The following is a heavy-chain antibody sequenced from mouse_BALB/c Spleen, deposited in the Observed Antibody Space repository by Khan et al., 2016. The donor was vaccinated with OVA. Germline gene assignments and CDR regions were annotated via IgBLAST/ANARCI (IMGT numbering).Heavy chain of an antibody. D-gene: IGHD1-1*02. V-gene: IGHV1S56*01. CDR2: SFSGDDST. CDR1: GYTFTSYD. CDR3: AGHHYGGNLYWSFDV. Sequence: QVQLQQSGAELVKPGASVRLSCQASGYTFTSYDINWVRQRPEQGLEWIGWSFSGDDSTKYKEKFKGKATLTTDKSSSTAYMQLSRLTSEDSAVSFCAGHHYGGNLYWSFDVWGAGTTLTVSS. J-gene: IGHJ1*01.